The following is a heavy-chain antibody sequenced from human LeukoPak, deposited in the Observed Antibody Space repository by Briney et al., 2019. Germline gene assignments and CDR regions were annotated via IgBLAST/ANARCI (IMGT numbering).Heavy chain of an antibody. D-gene: IGHD2/OR15-2a*01. Sequence: SETLSLTCTVSGGSISSYYWGWIRQPPGKGLEWIAYISDIGSINYNPSLKSRVAISLDTSKNQFSLKLSSVTAADTAVYYCAGHHPRNTVDFWGQGTLVTVSS. J-gene: IGHJ4*02. CDR2: ISDIGSI. CDR3: AGHHPRNTVDF. CDR1: GGSISSYY. V-gene: IGHV4-59*08.